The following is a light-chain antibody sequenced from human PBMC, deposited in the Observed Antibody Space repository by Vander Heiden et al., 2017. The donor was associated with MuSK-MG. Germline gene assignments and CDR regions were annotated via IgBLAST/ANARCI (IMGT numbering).Light chain of an antibody. V-gene: IGKV1-5*01. CDR3: QHDNSYSSRT. J-gene: IGKJ1*01. CDR1: QSISSW. Sequence: DIQMTQSPSTLSASVGDRVTITCRASQSISSWLAWYQQKPGKAPKLLIYDASSLESGVPSRFSGSGCGTEFTLTISILHPDDFAPYYCQHDNSYSSRTFGQGTKVEIK. CDR2: DAS.